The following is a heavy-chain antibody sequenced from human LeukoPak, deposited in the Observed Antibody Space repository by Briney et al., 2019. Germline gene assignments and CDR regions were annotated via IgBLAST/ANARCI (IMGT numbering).Heavy chain of an antibody. Sequence: GGSLRLSCAASGFTFSNYSMNWVRQAPGKGLEWVSYISSSSNTIYYADSVKGRFTISRDNAKNSLYLQMNSLRAEDTAVYYCARDEVAVASVFDYWGQGTLVTVSS. CDR1: GFTFSNYS. J-gene: IGHJ4*02. V-gene: IGHV3-48*04. CDR3: ARDEVAVASVFDY. CDR2: ISSSSNTI. D-gene: IGHD6-19*01.